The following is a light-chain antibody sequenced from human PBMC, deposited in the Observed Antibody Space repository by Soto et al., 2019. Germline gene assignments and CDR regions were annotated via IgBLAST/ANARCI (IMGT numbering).Light chain of an antibody. CDR3: QSYDSSNQV. V-gene: IGLV6-57*01. J-gene: IGLJ3*02. Sequence: NFMLTQPHSVSESPGKTVTISCTRSSGSIASNNEQWYQQRPGSSPTTVIYEDNQRPSGVPDRFSSSIDSSSNSASLTISGLKTEDEADYYCQSYDSSNQVFGGGTELTVL. CDR2: EDN. CDR1: SGSIASNN.